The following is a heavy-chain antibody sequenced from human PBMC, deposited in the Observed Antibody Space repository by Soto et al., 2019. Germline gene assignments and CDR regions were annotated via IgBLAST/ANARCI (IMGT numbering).Heavy chain of an antibody. CDR2: IWFDGSNK. CDR1: GFTFSHYG. CDR3: AGGRGYNYGGRDY. D-gene: IGHD5-18*01. Sequence: QVQLVESGGGVVQPGRSLRLSCAASGFTFSHYGMHWVRQAPGKGLERVALIWFDGSNKSYADSVKGRFTISRDNSKNTRYMQMNSLRAEDTAVYYCAGGRGYNYGGRDYWGQGTLLTVSS. J-gene: IGHJ4*02. V-gene: IGHV3-33*01.